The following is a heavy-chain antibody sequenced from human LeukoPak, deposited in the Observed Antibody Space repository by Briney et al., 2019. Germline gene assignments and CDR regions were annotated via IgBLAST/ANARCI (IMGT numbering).Heavy chain of an antibody. J-gene: IGHJ4*02. V-gene: IGHV3-23*01. CDR3: AKRQLGSDGYYSDY. CDR2: ISGGGGTT. CDR1: GFTFNSFA. Sequence: PGGSLRLSCVASGFTFNSFAMNWVRQAPGKGLEWVSVISGGGGTTYYAESVKGRFTISRGNSKSTVYLQMNSLRAEDTAVYYCAKRQLGSDGYYSDYWGQGTLVTVSS. D-gene: IGHD1-1*01.